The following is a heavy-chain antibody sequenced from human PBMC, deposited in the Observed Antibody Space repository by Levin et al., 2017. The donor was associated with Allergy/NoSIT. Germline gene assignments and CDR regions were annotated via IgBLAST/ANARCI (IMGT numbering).Heavy chain of an antibody. Sequence: GGSLRLSCAASGFTFDDYGMSWVRQVPGKGLEWVSGINWNGGSTGYADSVKGRFTISRDNAKNSLYLQMNSLRAEDTAFYYCARDPRGYSYGYWYFDLWGRGALVTVSS. D-gene: IGHD5-18*01. CDR3: ARDPRGYSYGYWYFDL. V-gene: IGHV3-20*04. CDR1: GFTFDDYG. J-gene: IGHJ2*01. CDR2: INWNGGST.